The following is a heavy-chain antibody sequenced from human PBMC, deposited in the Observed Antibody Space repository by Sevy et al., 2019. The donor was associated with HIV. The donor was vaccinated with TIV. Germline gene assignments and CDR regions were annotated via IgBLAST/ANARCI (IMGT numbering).Heavy chain of an antibody. V-gene: IGHV1-24*01. CDR1: GYSLSGFS. CDR2: FDPEDGET. D-gene: IGHD3-22*01. J-gene: IGHJ4*02. Sequence: ASVKVSCKVAGYSLSGFSMHWVRQAPGKGLEWMGSFDPEDGETFYAQKFRGRVTLTEDTSTDTAYMELSSLRSEDTAVSYCATTKDYYEGSGSPFDYWGQGTLVTVSS. CDR3: ATTKDYYEGSGSPFDY.